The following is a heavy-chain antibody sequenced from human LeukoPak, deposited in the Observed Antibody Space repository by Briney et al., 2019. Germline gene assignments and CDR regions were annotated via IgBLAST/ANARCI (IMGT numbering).Heavy chain of an antibody. CDR3: ARDSHYDILTGFLNWFDP. J-gene: IGHJ5*02. D-gene: IGHD3-9*01. CDR2: ISSSSSTI. CDR1: GFTFSSYS. V-gene: IGHV3-48*01. Sequence: SGGSLRLSCAASGFTFSSYSMNWVRQAPGKGLEWVSYISSSSSTIYYADSVKGRFTISRDNAKNSLYLQMNSLRAEDTAVYYCARDSHYDILTGFLNWFDPWGQGTLVTVSS.